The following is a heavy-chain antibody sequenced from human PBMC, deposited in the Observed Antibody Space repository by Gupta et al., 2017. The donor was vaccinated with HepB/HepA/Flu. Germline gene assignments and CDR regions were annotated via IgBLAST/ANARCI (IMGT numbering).Heavy chain of an antibody. CDR1: GFTFSSYG. Sequence: LVESGGGVVQPGRSLRLSCAASGFTFSSYGMHWVRQAPGKGLEWVAVIWYDGSNKYYADSVKGRFTISRDNSKNTLYLQMNSLRAEDTAVYYCARAAFNRYNGNDVFSLGFDYWGQGTLVTVSS. CDR3: ARAAFNRYNGNDVFSLGFDY. J-gene: IGHJ4*02. CDR2: IWYDGSNK. V-gene: IGHV3-33*01. D-gene: IGHD1-20*01.